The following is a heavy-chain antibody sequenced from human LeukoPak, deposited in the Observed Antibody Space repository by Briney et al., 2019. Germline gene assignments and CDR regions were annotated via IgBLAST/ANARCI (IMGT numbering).Heavy chain of an antibody. Sequence: GGSLRLSCAASGFTFSSYAMRWVRQAAGKGLELVSAISGSGGSKYCADSVKGRFTISRENSKNTLYLQMNTHRAEDTAVYYCAKGEDGGTSLYGMDVWGKGTTVTVSS. D-gene: IGHD2-2*01. J-gene: IGHJ6*04. CDR1: GFTFSSYA. CDR3: AKGEDGGTSLYGMDV. CDR2: ISGSGGSK. V-gene: IGHV3-23*01.